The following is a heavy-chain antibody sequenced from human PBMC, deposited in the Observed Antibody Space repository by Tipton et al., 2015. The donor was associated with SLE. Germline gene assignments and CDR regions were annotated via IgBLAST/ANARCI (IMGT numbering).Heavy chain of an antibody. CDR3: AAHAAGRGGSGY. CDR1: GGSISGPYH. D-gene: IGHD2-15*01. V-gene: IGHV4-4*07. Sequence: TLSLTCTVSGGSISGPYHWSWIRQAARKGLEWIGRFDPNGSTRYNPSFQSRVTMSRDTSKKQFSLVLSSVTAADTAVYYCAAHAAGRGGSGYWGQGTLVTVSS. J-gene: IGHJ4*02. CDR2: FDPNGST.